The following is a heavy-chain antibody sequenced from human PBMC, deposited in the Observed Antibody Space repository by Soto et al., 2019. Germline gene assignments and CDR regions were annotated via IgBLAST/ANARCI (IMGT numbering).Heavy chain of an antibody. D-gene: IGHD2-15*01. J-gene: IGHJ4*02. CDR2: ISTYNGNT. CDR1: GYTFTNYG. CDR3: ARVVWEYCSGGSCQVMDY. V-gene: IGHV1-18*01. Sequence: VQLVQSGAEVKKPGASVKVSCKASGYTFTNYGINWVRQAPGQGLEWMGWISTYNGNTNYAQKFQGRVTMTTDTPTSTAYMELRSLRSDDTAVYYCARVVWEYCSGGSCQVMDYWGQGTLVTVSS.